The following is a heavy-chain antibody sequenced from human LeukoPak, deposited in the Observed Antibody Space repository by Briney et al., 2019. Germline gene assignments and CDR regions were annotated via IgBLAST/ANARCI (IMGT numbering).Heavy chain of an antibody. CDR2: ISGSGGST. V-gene: IGHV3-23*01. CDR3: AKEMDNSWSPADY. Sequence: GGTLRLSCAASGFTFSSYGMSWVRQAPGKGLEWVSAISGSGGSTYYADSVKGRFTISRDNTKNTLYLQMNSLRAEDTAVCYCAKEMDNSWSPADYWGQGTLVTVSS. D-gene: IGHD6-13*01. CDR1: GFTFSSYG. J-gene: IGHJ4*02.